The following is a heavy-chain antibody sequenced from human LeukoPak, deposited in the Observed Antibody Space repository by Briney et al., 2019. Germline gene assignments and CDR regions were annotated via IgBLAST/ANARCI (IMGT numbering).Heavy chain of an antibody. D-gene: IGHD2-15*01. J-gene: IGHJ3*02. CDR2: ISSSSSYI. V-gene: IGHV3-21*01. CDR1: GFTFSSYW. Sequence: GGSLRLSCAASGFTFSSYWMNWVRQAPGKGLEWVSSISSSSSYIYYADSVKGRFTISRDNAKNSLYLQMNSLRAEDTAVYYCARVGSTYYDAFDIWGQGTMVTVSS. CDR3: ARVGSTYYDAFDI.